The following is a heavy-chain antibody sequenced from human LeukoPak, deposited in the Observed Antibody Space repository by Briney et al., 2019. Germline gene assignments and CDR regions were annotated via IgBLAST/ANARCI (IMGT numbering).Heavy chain of an antibody. D-gene: IGHD3-10*01. CDR1: GFTFSSYW. V-gene: IGHV3-74*01. J-gene: IGHJ4*02. Sequence: GGSLRLSCAASGFTFSSYWMHWVRQAPGKGLVGVSRINSDGSSTSYADSVKGRFTISRDNAKNTLYLQMNSLRAEDTAVYYCARAPTLYGSGPVLDYWGQGTLVTVSS. CDR3: ARAPTLYGSGPVLDY. CDR2: INSDGSST.